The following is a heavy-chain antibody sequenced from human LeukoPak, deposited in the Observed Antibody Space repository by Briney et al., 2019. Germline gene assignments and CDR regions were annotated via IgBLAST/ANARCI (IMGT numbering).Heavy chain of an antibody. V-gene: IGHV5-51*01. Sequence: GESLKISCKGSGYSFTSYWIGWVRQMPGKGLEWMGIIYPGDSDTRYSPSFQGQVTISADKSISTAYLQWSSLKASDTAKYYCARQVHLYCSGGSCYRNWFDPWGQGTLVTVSS. CDR1: GYSFTSYW. CDR2: IYPGDSDT. D-gene: IGHD2-15*01. J-gene: IGHJ5*02. CDR3: ARQVHLYCSGGSCYRNWFDP.